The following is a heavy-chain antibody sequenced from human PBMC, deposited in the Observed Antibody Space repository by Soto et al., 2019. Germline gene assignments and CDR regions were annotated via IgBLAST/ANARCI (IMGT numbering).Heavy chain of an antibody. CDR3: TTRWGYSSSYYYMDV. CDR2: IKSKTDGGTT. CDR1: GFTFSNAW. V-gene: IGHV3-15*01. J-gene: IGHJ6*03. D-gene: IGHD1-26*01. Sequence: GGSLRLSCAASGFTFSNAWMSWVRQAPGKGLEWVGRIKSKTDGGTTDYAAPVKGRFTISRDDSKNTLYLQMNSLKTEDTAVYYCTTRWGYSSSYYYMDVWGKGTTVTVSS.